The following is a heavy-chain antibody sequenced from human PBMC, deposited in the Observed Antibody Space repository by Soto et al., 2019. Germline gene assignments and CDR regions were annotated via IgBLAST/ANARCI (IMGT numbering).Heavy chain of an antibody. J-gene: IGHJ5*02. CDR2: ISGSGGST. D-gene: IGHD3-10*01. Sequence: PGGSLRLSCAASGFTFSSYAMSWVRQAKGKGLEWDSAISGSGGSTYYADSVKGRFTISRDNSKNTLYMKMNSLRDEDTAVYYCVKDAVVRITRHRGDTGCFDPFGQGALVTV. CDR3: VKDAVVRITRHRGDTGCFDP. CDR1: GFTFSSYA. V-gene: IGHV3-23*01.